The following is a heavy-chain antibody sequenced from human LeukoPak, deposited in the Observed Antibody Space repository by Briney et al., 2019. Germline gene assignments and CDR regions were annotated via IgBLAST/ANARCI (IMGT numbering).Heavy chain of an antibody. CDR3: ARGSVKSDAFDI. V-gene: IGHV4-34*01. Sequence: SETLSLTCAVYGGSFSGYYWSWIRQPPGKGLEWIGEINHSGSTNYNPPLKSRVTISVDTSKNQFTLKLSSVTAADTAVYYCARGSVKSDAFDIWGQGTMVTVSS. J-gene: IGHJ3*02. CDR1: GGSFSGYY. CDR2: INHSGST.